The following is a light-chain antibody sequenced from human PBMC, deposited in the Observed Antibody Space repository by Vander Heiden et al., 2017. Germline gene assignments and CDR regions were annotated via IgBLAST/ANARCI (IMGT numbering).Light chain of an antibody. J-gene: IGLJ3*02. CDR3: QVWDSSSDHRV. Sequence: SYVLTQPPSVSVAPGQTARIPCGGNNIGSKNVYWYQQKPGLAPVLDVYDDSDRPSGIPDRFSDSNSGSTATLTISRVEAGDEADYYCQVWDSSSDHRVFGGGTKLTVL. CDR2: DDS. CDR1: NIGSKN. V-gene: IGLV3-21*02.